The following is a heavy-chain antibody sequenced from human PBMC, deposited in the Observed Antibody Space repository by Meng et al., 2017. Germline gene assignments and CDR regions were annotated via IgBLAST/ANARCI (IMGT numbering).Heavy chain of an antibody. J-gene: IGHJ4*02. Sequence: QVQLKESGPGLVRPSETLSLTCPFSGGSVSSGSYYWSWIRQPPGKGLEWIGYIYYSGSTNYNPSLKSRVTISVDTSKNQFSLKLSSVTAADTAVYYCATHNLGYCTNGACYNNDYWGQGTLVTVSS. D-gene: IGHD2-8*01. V-gene: IGHV4-61*01. CDR3: ATHNLGYCTNGACYNNDY. CDR2: IYYSGST. CDR1: GGSVSSGSYY.